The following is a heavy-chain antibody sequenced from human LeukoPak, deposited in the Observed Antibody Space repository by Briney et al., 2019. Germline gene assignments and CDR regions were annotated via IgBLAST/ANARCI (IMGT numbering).Heavy chain of an antibody. CDR2: INHSGST. D-gene: IGHD6-6*01. V-gene: IGHV4-34*01. CDR3: ARLCSSSSRDYYYGMDV. J-gene: IGHJ6*02. Sequence: SEALSLTCAVYGESFSGYYWSWIRQPPGKGLEWIGEINHSGSTNYNPSLKSRVTISVDTSKNQFSLKLSSVTAADTAVYYCARLCSSSSRDYYYGMDVWGRGTTVTVSS. CDR1: GESFSGYY.